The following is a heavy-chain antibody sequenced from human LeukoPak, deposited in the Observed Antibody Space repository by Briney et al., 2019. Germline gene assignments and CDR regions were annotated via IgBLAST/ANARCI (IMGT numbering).Heavy chain of an antibody. CDR2: INPNSGGT. CDR1: GYTFTGYY. Sequence: EASVKVSCKAAGYTFTGYYMHWVRQAPGQGLEWMGWINPNSGGTNYAQTFQGRVTMTRDTSISTAYMELSRLRSDDTPVYYCASGPVNYYDSSARNWYFDLWGRGTLVTVSS. CDR3: ASGPVNYYDSSARNWYFDL. J-gene: IGHJ2*01. V-gene: IGHV1-2*02. D-gene: IGHD3-22*01.